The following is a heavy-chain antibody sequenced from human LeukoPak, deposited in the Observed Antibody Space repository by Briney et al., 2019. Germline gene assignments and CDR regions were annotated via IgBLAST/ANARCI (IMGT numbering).Heavy chain of an antibody. Sequence: GWSLRLTCAASGFTFSSHCMHWVRQAPGKGLEWVAVISFDESVKCYADSVKGRFTISRDNSKNTLYLQMNRLRAEDTAVYYCAKDAGTWGYGYNFDYWGQGTLLTVSS. V-gene: IGHV3-30*18. D-gene: IGHD7-27*01. CDR3: AKDAGTWGYGYNFDY. J-gene: IGHJ4*02. CDR1: GFTFSSHC. CDR2: ISFDESVK.